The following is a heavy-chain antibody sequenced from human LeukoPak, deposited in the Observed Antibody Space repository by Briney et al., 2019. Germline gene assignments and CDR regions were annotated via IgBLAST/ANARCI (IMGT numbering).Heavy chain of an antibody. CDR3: ARLLVVPAARPNASADYYYYGMDV. CDR2: IYYSGST. Sequence: SSETLSLTCTVSGGSISSYYWSWIRQPPGKGLEWIGTIYYSGSTYYNPSLKSRVTISVDTSKNQFSLKLSSVTAADTALYYCARLLVVPAARPNASADYYYYGMDVWGPGTTVTVSS. J-gene: IGHJ6*02. V-gene: IGHV4-59*04. CDR1: GGSISSYY. D-gene: IGHD2-2*01.